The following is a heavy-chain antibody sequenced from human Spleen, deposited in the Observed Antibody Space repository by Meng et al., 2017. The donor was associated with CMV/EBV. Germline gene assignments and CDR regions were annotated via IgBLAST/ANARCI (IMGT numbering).Heavy chain of an antibody. J-gene: IGHJ4*02. Sequence: GESLKISCTTSGFTFSSYGMHWVRQAPGKGLEWVAFIRYDSNNKYYGDSVKGRFTISRDNSKNMVYLQMNSLRPEDTAVYYCVKKVAGATAVYYFDFWGQGTLVTVSS. CDR2: IRYDSNNK. V-gene: IGHV3-30*02. CDR1: GFTFSSYG. CDR3: VKKVAGATAVYYFDF. D-gene: IGHD1-26*01.